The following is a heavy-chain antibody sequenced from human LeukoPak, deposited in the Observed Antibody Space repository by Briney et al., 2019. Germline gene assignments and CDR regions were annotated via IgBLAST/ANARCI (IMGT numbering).Heavy chain of an antibody. D-gene: IGHD3-22*01. Sequence: GGYLRRYCAASGFSCSTYARSRVRHAPGNGLEWSSALSGSGDSNYQAESVRGRFTVSRDNSKYMLYLQMNSLRAEYTAVYYCAKGGPQLYDDSSGYYFLDYWGQGTLVTVSS. CDR1: GFSCSTYA. V-gene: IGHV3-23*01. CDR3: AKGGPQLYDDSSGYYFLDY. J-gene: IGHJ4*02. CDR2: LSGSGDSN.